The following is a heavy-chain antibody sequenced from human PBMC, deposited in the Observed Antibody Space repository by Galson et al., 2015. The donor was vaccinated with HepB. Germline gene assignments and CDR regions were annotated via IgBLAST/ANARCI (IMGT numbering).Heavy chain of an antibody. CDR3: ARVGARPYNWNYGSVFDY. J-gene: IGHJ4*02. Sequence: IRQPPGKGLEWIGEINHSGSTNYNPSLKSRVTISVDTSKNQFSLKLSSVTAADTAVYYCARVGARPYNWNYGSVFDYWGQGTLVTVSS. CDR2: INHSGST. D-gene: IGHD1-7*01. V-gene: IGHV4-34*01.